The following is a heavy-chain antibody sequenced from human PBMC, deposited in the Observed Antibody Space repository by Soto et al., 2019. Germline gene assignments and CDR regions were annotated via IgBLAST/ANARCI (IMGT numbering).Heavy chain of an antibody. CDR3: ARDIWSGDYKWFDS. CDR1: TLTVSRYG. Sequence: ESVGGVVQPGRSLRLSCAASTLTVSRYGIQWVRQAPGKGLEWVAFISNDGGAQYYADSVEGRFTISRDNSKNTVALQMNSLRVEDTAVYYCARDIWSGDYKWFDSWGQGTLVTVSS. D-gene: IGHD3-3*01. CDR2: ISNDGGAQ. J-gene: IGHJ5*01. V-gene: IGHV3-30*03.